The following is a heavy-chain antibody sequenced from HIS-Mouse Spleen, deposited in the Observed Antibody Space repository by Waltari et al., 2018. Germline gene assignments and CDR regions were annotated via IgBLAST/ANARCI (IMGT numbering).Heavy chain of an antibody. CDR2: ISYDGSNK. CDR1: GFTFSSYA. Sequence: QVQLVESGGGVVQPGRSLRLSCAASGFTFSSYAMHWVRQAPGNGLEWVAVISYDGSNKYYADSVKGRFTISRDNSKNTLYLQMNSLRAEDTAVYYCARDHSGWYFDYWGQGTLVTVSS. V-gene: IGHV3-30-3*01. CDR3: ARDHSGWYFDY. J-gene: IGHJ4*02. D-gene: IGHD6-19*01.